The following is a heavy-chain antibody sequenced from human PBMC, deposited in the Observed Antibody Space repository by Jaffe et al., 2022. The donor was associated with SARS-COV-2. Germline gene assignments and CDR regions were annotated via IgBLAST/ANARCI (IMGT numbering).Heavy chain of an antibody. CDR3: AKLVGSPGV. Sequence: EVQLLESGGGLVQPGGSLRLSCAASGFTLSNYAVSWVRQAPGKGLEWVSVISVSGGSTYFADSVKGRFTISRDSSKNTLYLQMNNLRAEDTAVYYCAKLVGSPGVWGQGTLVTVSS. J-gene: IGHJ4*02. V-gene: IGHV3-23*01. CDR2: ISVSGGST. CDR1: GFTLSNYA. D-gene: IGHD1-26*01.